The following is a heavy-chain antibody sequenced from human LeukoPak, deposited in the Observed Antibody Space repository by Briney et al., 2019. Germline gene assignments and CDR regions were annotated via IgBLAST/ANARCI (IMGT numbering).Heavy chain of an antibody. V-gene: IGHV3-33*01. CDR3: ARDCGITMVRGADY. Sequence: GGSLRLSCAASGFTFSSYGMHWVRQAPGKGLEWVAVTWYDGSNKYYADSVKGRFTISRDNSKNTLYLQMNSLRAEDTAVYYCARDCGITMVRGADYWGQGTLVTVSS. J-gene: IGHJ4*02. CDR1: GFTFSSYG. CDR2: TWYDGSNK. D-gene: IGHD3-10*01.